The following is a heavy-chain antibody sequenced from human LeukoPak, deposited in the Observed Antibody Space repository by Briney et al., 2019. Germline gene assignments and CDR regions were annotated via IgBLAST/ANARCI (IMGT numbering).Heavy chain of an antibody. Sequence: GGSLRLSCAASGFTFSSSGVHWVRQAPGKGLEWVAVIWYDGSNKYYADSVKGRFTISRDNSKTTVYLQMNSLGAEDTAVYYCAKDFFPMTAPEGSNYWGQGTLVTVSS. D-gene: IGHD2-21*02. CDR3: AKDFFPMTAPEGSNY. CDR1: GFTFSSSG. V-gene: IGHV3-33*06. CDR2: IWYDGSNK. J-gene: IGHJ4*02.